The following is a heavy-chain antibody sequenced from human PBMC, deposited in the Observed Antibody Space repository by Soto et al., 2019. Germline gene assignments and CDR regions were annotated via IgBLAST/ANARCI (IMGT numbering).Heavy chain of an antibody. Sequence: GASVKVSCKASGYTFTSYGISWVRQAPGQGLEWMGWISAYNGNTNYAQKLQGRVTMTTDTSTSTAYMELRSLRSDDTAVYYCASHRPDTAMVEDALDIWGQGTMVTV. D-gene: IGHD5-18*01. CDR2: ISAYNGNT. CDR3: ASHRPDTAMVEDALDI. CDR1: GYTFTSYG. V-gene: IGHV1-18*01. J-gene: IGHJ3*02.